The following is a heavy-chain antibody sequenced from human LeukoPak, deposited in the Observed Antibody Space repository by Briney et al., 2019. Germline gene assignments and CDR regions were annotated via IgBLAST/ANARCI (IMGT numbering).Heavy chain of an antibody. D-gene: IGHD6-19*01. Sequence: PGGSLRLSCAASGFTFSSYGMHWVRQAPGKGLEWVAVISYDGSNKYYADSVKGRFTISRGNSKNTLYLQMNSLRAEDTAVYYCAKGGTERQWLVLRYFDYWGQGTLVTVSS. CDR1: GFTFSSYG. J-gene: IGHJ4*02. V-gene: IGHV3-30*18. CDR3: AKGGTERQWLVLRYFDY. CDR2: ISYDGSNK.